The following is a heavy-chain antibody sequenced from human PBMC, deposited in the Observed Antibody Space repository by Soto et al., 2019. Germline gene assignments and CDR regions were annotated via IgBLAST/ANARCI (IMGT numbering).Heavy chain of an antibody. D-gene: IGHD3-10*01. CDR3: TRFAWGGDGNDN. Sequence: PGGSLRLSCTASGFTFGDYAVNWFRQAPGKGLEWVGLIRSKRYGGTTENAASVRGRFSMSRDDSKSIAYLQLNSLRSEDTAVYYCTRFAWGGDGNDNWCQGTLVTVSS. V-gene: IGHV3-49*03. J-gene: IGHJ4*02. CDR2: IRSKRYGGTT. CDR1: GFTFGDYA.